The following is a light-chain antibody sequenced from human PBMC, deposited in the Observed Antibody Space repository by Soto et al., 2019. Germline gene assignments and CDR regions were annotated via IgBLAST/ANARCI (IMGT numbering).Light chain of an antibody. CDR1: SSDIGGYNS. J-gene: IGLJ3*02. CDR3: SSYVSSNTVV. CDR2: DVT. V-gene: IGLV2-14*01. Sequence: QSVLTQPASVSGSPGQSITISCTGTSSDIGGYNSVSWYQQHPGKVPKLLIYDVTNRPSGISNRFSGSKSGNTASLTISGLQAEDEDDYYCSSYVSSNTVVFGGGTKLTVL.